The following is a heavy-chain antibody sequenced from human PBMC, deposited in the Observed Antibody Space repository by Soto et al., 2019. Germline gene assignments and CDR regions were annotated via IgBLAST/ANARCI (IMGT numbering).Heavy chain of an antibody. CDR3: AKDGRCSGGSCYAFDY. V-gene: IGHV3-30*18. D-gene: IGHD2-15*01. J-gene: IGHJ4*02. Sequence: GGSLRLSCAASGFTFSSYGMHWVRQAPGKGLEWVAVISYDGSNKYYADSVKGRFTISRDNSKNTLYLQMNSLRAEDTAVYYCAKDGRCSGGSCYAFDYWGQGTLVTVSS. CDR2: ISYDGSNK. CDR1: GFTFSSYG.